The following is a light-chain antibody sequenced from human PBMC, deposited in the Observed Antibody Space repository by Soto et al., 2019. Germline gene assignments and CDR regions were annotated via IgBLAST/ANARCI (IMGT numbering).Light chain of an antibody. CDR3: LVWDSASDPPGYV. Sequence: SYELTQPPSLSVAPVQTARSSCGGNNIGSKSVHWYQQKAGQAPVLVVYDDTDRPSGISERFSGSNPGDTATLSISRVEGGDEADYYCLVWDSASDPPGYVLGTGTTVTVL. J-gene: IGLJ1*01. V-gene: IGLV3-21*02. CDR1: NIGSKS. CDR2: DDT.